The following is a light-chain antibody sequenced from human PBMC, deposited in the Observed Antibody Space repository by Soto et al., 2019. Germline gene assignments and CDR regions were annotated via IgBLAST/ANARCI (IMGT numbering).Light chain of an antibody. CDR2: EAS. Sequence: DIQMTQSPSSLSASVGDRVTITCRASQMISRYLNWYQQKPGKAPKLLIYEASSLQNGVPSTFSGSGSGTDFTLTISSLQAEDFATYYCQQSYSTPFTFGPGTEVEIK. CDR3: QQSYSTPFT. V-gene: IGKV1-39*01. CDR1: QMISRY. J-gene: IGKJ3*01.